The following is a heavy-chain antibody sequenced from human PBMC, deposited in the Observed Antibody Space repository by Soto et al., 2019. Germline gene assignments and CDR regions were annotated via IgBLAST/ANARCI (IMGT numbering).Heavy chain of an antibody. J-gene: IGHJ4*02. V-gene: IGHV3-48*03. CDR3: AISKWGRYAWLSSSLDY. D-gene: IGHD3-22*01. Sequence: EKGMEWVSYISSSGSTIYYPDSVKGRFTIARDNAKNSLYLQMNSLRAEDTAVYYCAISKWGRYAWLSSSLDYWGEGIFVTGSS. CDR2: ISSSGSTI.